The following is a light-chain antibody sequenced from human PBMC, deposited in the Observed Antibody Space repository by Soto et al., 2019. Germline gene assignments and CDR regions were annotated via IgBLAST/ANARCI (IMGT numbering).Light chain of an antibody. V-gene: IGKV1-5*01. J-gene: IGKJ1*01. CDR3: QQGT. CDR1: QSISSW. Sequence: DIQMTQSPSTLSASLGDRVTITCRASQSISSWLAWYQQKPGKAPKLLIYDASSLESGVPSRFSGSGSGTEFTLTISSLQPDDFATYYCQQGTFXQGTKVDIK. CDR2: DAS.